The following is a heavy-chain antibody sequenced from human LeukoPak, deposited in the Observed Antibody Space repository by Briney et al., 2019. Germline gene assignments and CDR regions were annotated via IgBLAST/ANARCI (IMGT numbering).Heavy chain of an antibody. CDR2: IRYDGSSE. CDR1: GFTFSTYG. CDR3: ARYCSGGSCYAGLI. J-gene: IGHJ4*02. Sequence: QPGGSLRLSCAASGFTFSTYGTHWVRQAPGKGLEWVAVIRYDGSSELYADSVKGRFIISRDNSKNTLYLQMNSLRAEDTAVYYCARYCSGGSCYAGLIWGQGTLVTVSS. V-gene: IGHV3-33*01. D-gene: IGHD2-15*01.